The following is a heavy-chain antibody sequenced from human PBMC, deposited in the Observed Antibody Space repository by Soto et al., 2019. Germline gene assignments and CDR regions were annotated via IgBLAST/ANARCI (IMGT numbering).Heavy chain of an antibody. CDR1: GYTFTSYA. Sequence: VASVKVSCKASGYTFTSYAMHWVRQAPGQRLEWMGWINAGNGNTKYSQKFQGRVTITRDTSASTAYMELSSLRSEDTAVYYCARPSVTTNHWYFDLWGRGTLVTVSS. CDR2: INAGNGNT. V-gene: IGHV1-3*01. CDR3: ARPSVTTNHWYFDL. J-gene: IGHJ2*01. D-gene: IGHD4-17*01.